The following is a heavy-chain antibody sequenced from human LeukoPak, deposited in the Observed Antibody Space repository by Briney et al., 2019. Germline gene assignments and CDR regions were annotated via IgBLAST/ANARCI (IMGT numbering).Heavy chain of an antibody. CDR3: ARALAVTGTGGFDP. D-gene: IGHD6-19*01. CDR2: INTDGSST. Sequence: PGGSLRLSCTASGFTFNNYWMHWDRHAPGKGPVWVSRINTDGSSTSYADSVKGRFTISRDNAKNTLYLQMNSLRAEDTAVYYCARALAVTGTGGFDPWGQGTLVTVSS. V-gene: IGHV3-74*01. CDR1: GFTFNNYW. J-gene: IGHJ5*02.